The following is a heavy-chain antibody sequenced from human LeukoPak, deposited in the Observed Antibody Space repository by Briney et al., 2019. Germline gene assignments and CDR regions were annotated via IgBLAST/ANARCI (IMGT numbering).Heavy chain of an antibody. CDR3: ARAFGSDRWFDY. CDR1: GGSISSSSYY. V-gene: IGHV4-39*07. D-gene: IGHD3-10*01. CDR2: IYYSGST. J-gene: IGHJ4*02. Sequence: SETLSLTCTVSGGSISSSSYYWGWIRQPPGKGLEWIGSIYYSGSTYYNPSLKSRVTISVDTSKNQFSLKLSSVTAADTAVYYCARAFGSDRWFDYWGQGTLVTVSS.